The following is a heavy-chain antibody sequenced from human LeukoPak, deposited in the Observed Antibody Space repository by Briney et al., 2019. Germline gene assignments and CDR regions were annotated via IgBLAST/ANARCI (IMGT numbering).Heavy chain of an antibody. CDR3: AKEAPLRYFDWSPVYYFDY. CDR1: GFTFSSYG. CDR2: ISYDGSNK. D-gene: IGHD3-9*01. V-gene: IGHV3-30*18. Sequence: GGSLRLSCAASGFTFSSYGMHWVRQAPGKGLEWVAVISYDGSNKYYADSVKGRFTISRDNSKNTLYLQMNSLRAEDTAVYYCAKEAPLRYFDWSPVYYFDYWGQGTLVTVSS. J-gene: IGHJ4*02.